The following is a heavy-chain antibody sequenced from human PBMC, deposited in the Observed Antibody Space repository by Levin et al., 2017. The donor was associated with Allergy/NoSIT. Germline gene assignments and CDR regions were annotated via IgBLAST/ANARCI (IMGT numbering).Heavy chain of an antibody. Sequence: SVKVSCKASGGTFSNYPISWVRQAPRQGLEWMGGIIPIFGTANYAQKFQGRVTITADKSTSTAYMELSSLRSEDTAVYYCARVVTIFGVARLGYYYYYMDVWGKGTTVTVSS. V-gene: IGHV1-69*06. D-gene: IGHD3-3*01. CDR2: IIPIFGTA. CDR3: ARVVTIFGVARLGYYYYYMDV. J-gene: IGHJ6*03. CDR1: GGTFSNYP.